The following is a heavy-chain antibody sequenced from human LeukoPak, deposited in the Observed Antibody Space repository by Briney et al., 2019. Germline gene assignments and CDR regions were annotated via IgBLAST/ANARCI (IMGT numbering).Heavy chain of an antibody. V-gene: IGHV4-39*07. CDR3: ARFTIFGVRFSFDP. CDR2: LYCSGTT. CDR1: NASITSTVYY. J-gene: IGHJ5*02. Sequence: SETLSLTCTVSNASITSTVYYWGWIRQPPGKGLEWIANLYCSGTTDNNPSLKSRVTISVDTSKNQFSLKLSSVTAADTAVYYCARFTIFGVRFSFDPWGQGTLVTVSS. D-gene: IGHD3-3*01.